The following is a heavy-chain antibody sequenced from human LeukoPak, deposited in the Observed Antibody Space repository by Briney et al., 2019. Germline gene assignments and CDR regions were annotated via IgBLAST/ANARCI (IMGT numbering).Heavy chain of an antibody. V-gene: IGHV3-7*01. CDR2: INQHGSDK. CDR1: GFTFSSYW. D-gene: IGHD4-11*01. J-gene: IGHJ4*02. Sequence: GGPLRLSCEGSGFTFSSYWMIWVRQAPGKGLEWVATINQHGSDKYYVDSMKGRFTISRDNAKNSLYLQMNSLRVEDTAVYFCAGGTTWIFDSWGQGTLVTVSS. CDR3: AGGTTWIFDS.